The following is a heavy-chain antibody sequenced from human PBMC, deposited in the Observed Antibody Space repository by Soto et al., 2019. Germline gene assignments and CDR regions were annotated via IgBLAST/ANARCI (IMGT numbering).Heavy chain of an antibody. D-gene: IGHD2-15*01. V-gene: IGHV1-18*01. J-gene: IGHJ6*02. CDR2: ISAYNGNT. CDR3: ARESRYCSGGSCPIYYYYGMDV. CDR1: GYTFTSYG. Sequence: QVQLVQSGAEVKKPGASVKVSCKASGYTFTSYGISWVRQAPGQGLEWMGWISAYNGNTNYAQNLQGRVTMTTDTSTSTAYMELRSLRSDDTAVYYCARESRYCSGGSCPIYYYYGMDVWGQGTTVTVSS.